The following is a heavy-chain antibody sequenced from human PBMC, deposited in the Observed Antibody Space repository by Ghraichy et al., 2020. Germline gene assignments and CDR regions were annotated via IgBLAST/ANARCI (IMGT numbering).Heavy chain of an antibody. CDR2: FAPDDRET. J-gene: IGHJ6*03. Sequence: ASVKVSCKVSGYTLTELSIHWVRQAPVKRLEWMGGFAPDDRETIYAQKLQGKVSMTEDRSTHTAYVELSSLTSEDTAVYYCATMPYLWGSPYYYLDVWGKGTTVIVS. V-gene: IGHV1-24*01. CDR1: GYTLTELS. CDR3: ATMPYLWGSPYYYLDV. D-gene: IGHD3-16*01.